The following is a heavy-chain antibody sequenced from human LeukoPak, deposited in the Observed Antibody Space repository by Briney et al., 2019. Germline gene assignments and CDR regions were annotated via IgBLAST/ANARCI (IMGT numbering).Heavy chain of an antibody. D-gene: IGHD3-16*01. Sequence: GGSLRLSCAASGFTVSSNYMSWVRQASGKGLEWVSVIYSGGSTYYADSVKGRFTISRDNSKNTLYLQMNSLRAEDTAVYYCARDLGPYGGMDVWGQGTTVTVSS. CDR2: IYSGGST. CDR3: ARDLGPYGGMDV. CDR1: GFTVSSNY. V-gene: IGHV3-53*01. J-gene: IGHJ6*02.